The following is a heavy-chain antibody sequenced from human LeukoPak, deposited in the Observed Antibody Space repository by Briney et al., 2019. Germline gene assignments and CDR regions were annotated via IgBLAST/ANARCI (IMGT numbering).Heavy chain of an antibody. CDR3: ATGVHGIAAAGDYYFDY. Sequence: SETLSLTCTVSGGSISSYYWSWIRQPPGKGLEWIGHMYYRGNTNYDPSLKSRVTISIDTPNNQFSLKLSSVTAADTAVYYCATGVHGIAAAGDYYFDYWGQGTLVTVSS. J-gene: IGHJ4*02. D-gene: IGHD6-13*01. CDR1: GGSISSYY. CDR2: MYYRGNT. V-gene: IGHV4-59*01.